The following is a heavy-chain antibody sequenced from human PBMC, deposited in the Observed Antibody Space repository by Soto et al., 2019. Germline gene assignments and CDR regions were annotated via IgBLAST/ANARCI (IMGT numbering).Heavy chain of an antibody. V-gene: IGHV3-23*01. CDR1: GFTFSSYA. Sequence: GGSLRLSCAASGFTFSSYAMSWVRQAPGKGLEWVSAISGSGGSTYYANSMKGRFTISRDNSKNTLYLQMNSLRAEDTAVYYCRAPVCSGYYTQFVYWGQGTLVTVSS. CDR3: RAPVCSGYYTQFVY. J-gene: IGHJ4*02. D-gene: IGHD3-3*01. CDR2: ISGSGGST.